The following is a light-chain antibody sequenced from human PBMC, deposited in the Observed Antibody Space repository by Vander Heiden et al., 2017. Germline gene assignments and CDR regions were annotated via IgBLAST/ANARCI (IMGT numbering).Light chain of an antibody. Sequence: EIVLTQSPATLSLSPGERATLSCRASQSVSSYLAWYQQRPGQAPRLLIYDVSKRATGIPARFSGSGSETDFTLTISSLEPEDFAVYYCQQRSDWSLTFGGGTKVEIK. J-gene: IGKJ4*01. V-gene: IGKV3-11*01. CDR2: DVS. CDR3: QQRSDWSLT. CDR1: QSVSSY.